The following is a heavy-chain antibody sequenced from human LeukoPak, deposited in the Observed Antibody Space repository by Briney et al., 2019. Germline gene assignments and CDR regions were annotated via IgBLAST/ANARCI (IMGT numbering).Heavy chain of an antibody. CDR3: ARLHYYGSGSYNYYGMDV. J-gene: IGHJ6*04. CDR2: IDPSDSYT. V-gene: IGHV5-10-1*01. Sequence: GESLKISCKGSGYSFTSYWIGWVRQMPGKGLEWMGRIDPSDSYTNYSPSFQGHVTISADKSISTAYLQWSSLKASDTAMYYCARLHYYGSGSYNYYGMDVWGKGTTVTVSS. D-gene: IGHD3-10*01. CDR1: GYSFTSYW.